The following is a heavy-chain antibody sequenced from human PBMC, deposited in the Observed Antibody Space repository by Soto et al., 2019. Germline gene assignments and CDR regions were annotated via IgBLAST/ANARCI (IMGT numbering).Heavy chain of an antibody. V-gene: IGHV4-30-4*01. Sequence: PSETLSLTCSVSGDSVTSGDYYWTWVRQSPGKGLEWIGYISYSGNTAYNPSLSSRLTISLDTSKNHFSLKLHAATAAETAVYYCERGDYLDRSGYYYFQNWGQGTPVTVSS. CDR1: GDSVTSGDYY. CDR2: ISYSGNT. D-gene: IGHD3-22*01. J-gene: IGHJ1*01. CDR3: ERGDYLDRSGYYYFQN.